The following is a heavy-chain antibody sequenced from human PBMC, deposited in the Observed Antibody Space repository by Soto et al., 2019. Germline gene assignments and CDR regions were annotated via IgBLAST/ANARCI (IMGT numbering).Heavy chain of an antibody. CDR3: ARDKTGITMGIDY. D-gene: IGHD3-10*01. J-gene: IGHJ4*02. V-gene: IGHV3-21*01. CDR2: ISSSSSYI. CDR1: GFTFSSYS. Sequence: PGGSLRLSCAASGFTFSSYSMNWVRQAPGKGLEWVSSISSSSSYIYYADSVKGRFTISRDNAKNSLYLQMNSLRAEDTAVYYCARDKTGITMGIDYWGQGTLVTVSS.